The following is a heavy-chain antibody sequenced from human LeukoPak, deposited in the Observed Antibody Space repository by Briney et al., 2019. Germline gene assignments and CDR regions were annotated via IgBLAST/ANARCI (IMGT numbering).Heavy chain of an antibody. CDR1: GYTFTSYA. CDR2: INAGNGNT. V-gene: IGHV1-3*01. D-gene: IGHD5-18*01. J-gene: IGHJ4*02. CDR3: ARDKRIQLWLPDY. Sequence: ASVEVSCKASGYTFTSYAMHWVRQAPGQRLEWMGWINAGNGNTKYSQKLQGRVTITRDTSASTAYMELSSLRSEDTAVYYCARDKRIQLWLPDYWGQGTLVTVSS.